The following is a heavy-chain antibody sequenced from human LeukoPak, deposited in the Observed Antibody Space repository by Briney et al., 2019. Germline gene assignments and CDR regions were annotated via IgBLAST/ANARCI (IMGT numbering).Heavy chain of an antibody. Sequence: GGSLRLSFAASGFTFSSYGMHWVRQAPGKGLEWVAVMWYDGSNKYYADSVKGRFTIPRDNSKNTLYLQMNSLRAEDTTVYYCARDGSGYYAHDAFDIWGQGTMVTVSS. D-gene: IGHD3-22*01. J-gene: IGHJ3*02. CDR1: GFTFSSYG. CDR3: ARDGSGYYAHDAFDI. V-gene: IGHV3-33*01. CDR2: MWYDGSNK.